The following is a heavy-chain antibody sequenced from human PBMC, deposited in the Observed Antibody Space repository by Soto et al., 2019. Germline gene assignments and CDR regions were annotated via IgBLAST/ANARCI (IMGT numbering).Heavy chain of an antibody. Sequence: SETLSLTCAVYGGSFSGYYWSWSRQPPGKGLEWIGEINHSGSTNYNPSLKSRVTISVDTSKNQFSLKLSSVTAADTAVYYCAREKTIGYDFWSGYSYYYYYYGMDVWGQGTTVTVSS. CDR3: AREKTIGYDFWSGYSYYYYYYGMDV. CDR1: GGSFSGYY. CDR2: INHSGST. J-gene: IGHJ6*02. V-gene: IGHV4-34*01. D-gene: IGHD3-3*01.